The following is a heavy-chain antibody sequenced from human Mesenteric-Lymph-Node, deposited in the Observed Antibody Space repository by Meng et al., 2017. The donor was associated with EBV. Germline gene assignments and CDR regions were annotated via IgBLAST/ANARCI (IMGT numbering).Heavy chain of an antibody. D-gene: IGHD3/OR15-3a*01. V-gene: IGHV4-39*01. CDR1: GGSISTTNYY. CDR2: IYYSGIT. J-gene: IGHJ5*02. CDR3: VRSRGWTQVEWFDP. Sequence: QVQLQQWGAGLLKPSEPLSLTCTVSGGSISTTNYYWSWVRQPPGKGLEWLGGIYYSGITYYNPSLTSRVDLSVDTSKNRFSLKLFSLTTEDTAVYFCVRSRGWTQVEWFDPWGPGILVTVSS.